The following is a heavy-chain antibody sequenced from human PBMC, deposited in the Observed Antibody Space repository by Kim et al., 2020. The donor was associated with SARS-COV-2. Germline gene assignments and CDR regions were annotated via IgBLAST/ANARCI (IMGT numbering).Heavy chain of an antibody. CDR3: ARGHYYDSSGYYPSFDY. J-gene: IGHJ4*02. CDR2: IKQDGSEK. Sequence: GGSLRLSCAASGFTFSSYWMSWVRQAPGKGLEWVANIKQDGSEKYYVDSVKGRFTISRDNAKNSLSLQMNSLRAEDTAVYYCARGHYYDSSGYYPSFDYWGQGTLVTVSS. D-gene: IGHD3-22*01. CDR1: GFTFSSYW. V-gene: IGHV3-7*01.